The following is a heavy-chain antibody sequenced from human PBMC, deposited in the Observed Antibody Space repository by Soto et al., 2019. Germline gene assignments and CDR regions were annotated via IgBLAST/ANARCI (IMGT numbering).Heavy chain of an antibody. D-gene: IGHD5-18*01. Sequence: GGSLRLSCAASGFTFSSYWMHWVRQAPGKGLVWVSRINSDGSSTSYADSVKGRFTISRDNAKNTLYLQMNSLRAEDTAVYYCARDRGYSYGRTYYYYGMDVWGQGTTVTVSS. CDR3: ARDRGYSYGRTYYYYGMDV. CDR2: INSDGSST. J-gene: IGHJ6*02. CDR1: GFTFSSYW. V-gene: IGHV3-74*01.